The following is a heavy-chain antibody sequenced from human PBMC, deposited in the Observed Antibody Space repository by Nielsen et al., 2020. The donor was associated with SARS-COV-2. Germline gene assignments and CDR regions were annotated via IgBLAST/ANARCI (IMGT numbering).Heavy chain of an antibody. CDR3: ARDLYSGYGGGY. J-gene: IGHJ4*02. CDR2: ISSTSSYI. D-gene: IGHD5-12*01. V-gene: IGHV3-21*01. Sequence: GGSLRLSCAASGFTFSSYSMNWVRQAPGKGLEWVSSISSTSSYIYYADSVKGRFTISRDNAKNSLYLQMKSLRAEDTAVYCCARDLYSGYGGGYWGQGTLVTVSS. CDR1: GFTFSSYS.